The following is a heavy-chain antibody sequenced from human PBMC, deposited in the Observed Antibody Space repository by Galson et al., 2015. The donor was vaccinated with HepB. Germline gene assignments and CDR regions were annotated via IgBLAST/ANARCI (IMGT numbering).Heavy chain of an antibody. CDR1: GFTFSSYS. Sequence: SLRLSCAASGFTFSSYSMNWVRQAPGKGLEWVSYISSSSSTIYYADSVKGRFTISRDKAKNSLYLQMNSLRDEDTAVYYCARDYEFGRWELLDFRNWFDPWGQGTLVTVSS. D-gene: IGHD1-26*01. CDR3: ARDYEFGRWELLDFRNWFDP. CDR2: ISSSSSTI. V-gene: IGHV3-48*02. J-gene: IGHJ5*02.